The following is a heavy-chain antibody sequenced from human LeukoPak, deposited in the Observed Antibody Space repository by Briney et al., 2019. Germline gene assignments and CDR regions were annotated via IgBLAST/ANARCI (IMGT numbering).Heavy chain of an antibody. CDR2: ISLNDGST. J-gene: IGHJ4*02. D-gene: IGHD3-9*01. Sequence: GGSLKLSCTASGFTFRSYAMNWVRQAPRKGLEWVSVISLNDGSTYYADSVRGRFTISRDNSKNTLFLQMNGLRAEDTAIYYCAKAMTSSTYYFDSWGQGTLVTVSS. CDR3: AKAMTSSTYYFDS. V-gene: IGHV3-23*01. CDR1: GFTFRSYA.